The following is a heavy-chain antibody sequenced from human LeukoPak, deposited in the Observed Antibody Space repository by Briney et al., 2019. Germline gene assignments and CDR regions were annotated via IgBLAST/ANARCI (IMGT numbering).Heavy chain of an antibody. D-gene: IGHD2-21*02. CDR3: ARVVTVVVTGDDAFDI. CDR1: GFTFDDYA. V-gene: IGHV3-9*01. J-gene: IGHJ3*02. Sequence: GGSLRLSCAASGFTFDDYAMHWVRQAPGKGLEWVSGINWNSGTIGYADSVKGRFTISRDNSKNTLYLQMNSLRAEDTAVYYCARVVTVVVTGDDAFDIWGQGTMVTVSS. CDR2: INWNSGTI.